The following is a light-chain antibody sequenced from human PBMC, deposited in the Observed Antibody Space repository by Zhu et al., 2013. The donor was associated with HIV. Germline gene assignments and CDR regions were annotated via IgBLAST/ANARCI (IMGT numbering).Light chain of an antibody. J-gene: IGKJ3*01. CDR2: DAF. Sequence: DIQMTQSPSTLSASVGDRVTITCRASQNIDNWLAWYQQKPGKAPKLLIYDAFNLETGVPSRFSGSGSGTDFSFTISSLQPEDIATYYCQQYDNLRVTFGPGTKVDMK. CDR3: QQYDNLRVT. CDR1: QNIDNW. V-gene: IGKV1-33*01.